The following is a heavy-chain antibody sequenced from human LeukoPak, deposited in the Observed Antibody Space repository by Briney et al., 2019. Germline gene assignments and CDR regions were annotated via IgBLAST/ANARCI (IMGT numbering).Heavy chain of an antibody. V-gene: IGHV4-59*11. CDR1: GGSISSQY. CDR3: ARIKAGIAVAGVFDD. Sequence: SETLSLTCTVSGGSISSQYWNWIRQPPGKELEWIGYTHYSGSTNYNPSLKSRVTISVDTSKNQFSLRLSSVTAADTAIYYCARIKAGIAVAGVFDDWGQGTLVTVSS. D-gene: IGHD6-19*01. J-gene: IGHJ4*02. CDR2: THYSGST.